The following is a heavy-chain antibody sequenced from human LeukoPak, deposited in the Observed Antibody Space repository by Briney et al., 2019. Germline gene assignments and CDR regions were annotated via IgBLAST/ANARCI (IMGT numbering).Heavy chain of an antibody. J-gene: IGHJ6*03. V-gene: IGHV4-59*12. CDR1: GGSISSYY. D-gene: IGHD3-16*01. CDR2: IYYSGST. Sequence: SXTLSXTCTVSGGSISSYYWSWIRQPPGKGLEWIGYIYYSGSTYYNPSLKSRVTISVDTSKNQFSRTLSSVTAADTAVYYCAXXFMXGYYYYYYYMDVWGKGTTVTISS. CDR3: AXXFMXGYYYYYYYMDV.